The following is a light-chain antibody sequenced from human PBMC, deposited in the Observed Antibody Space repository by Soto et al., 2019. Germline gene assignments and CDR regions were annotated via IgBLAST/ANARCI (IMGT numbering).Light chain of an antibody. CDR2: RAT. CDR1: QNIGMS. Sequence: DVQMTQSPSTLSASVGDRVSITCRASQNIGMSVAWYQQKGDRAPKLLIYRATSLQDGVPSTFSGSGSGTEFTLTINTLQADDFGMYYCQKYIYVLYTFGQGTMVE. V-gene: IGKV1-5*01. J-gene: IGKJ2*01. CDR3: QKYIYVLYT.